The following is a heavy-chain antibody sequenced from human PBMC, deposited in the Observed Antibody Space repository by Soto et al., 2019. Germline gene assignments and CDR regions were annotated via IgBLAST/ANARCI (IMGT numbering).Heavy chain of an antibody. J-gene: IGHJ6*03. CDR1: GFTFSDFW. CDR3: ARGAKGAYYVDV. V-gene: IGHV3-74*01. D-gene: IGHD2-21*01. Sequence: EVQLVESGGGLVQPGGSLRLSCAASGFTFSDFWLHWVRQAPEKGLVWVSRIKSDGGSANYAESVKGRFTIFRDNAKNTVYLQMDSLRAEDTAVYYCARGAKGAYYVDVWGKGTTVTVSS. CDR2: IKSDGGSA.